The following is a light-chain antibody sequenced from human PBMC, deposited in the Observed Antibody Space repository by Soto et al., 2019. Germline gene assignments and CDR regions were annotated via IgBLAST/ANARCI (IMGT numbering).Light chain of an antibody. CDR2: SNN. CDR1: SSNIGSNN. CDR3: EAWDDSLNGVV. J-gene: IGLJ2*01. Sequence: QSVLTQTPSASGTPGQRVNISCSGSSSNIGSNNVNWYQQLPGTAPKLLIYSNNQRPSGVPDRFSGSKSGTSASLAISGLLSEDEADYYCEAWDDSLNGVVFGGGTQLTVL. V-gene: IGLV1-44*01.